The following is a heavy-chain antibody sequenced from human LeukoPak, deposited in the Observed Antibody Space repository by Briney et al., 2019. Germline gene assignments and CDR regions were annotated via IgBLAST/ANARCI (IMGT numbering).Heavy chain of an antibody. CDR1: GGSISGYY. CDR2: MYHRGST. CDR3: ARHRGDNSNPRYYFYYMDV. Sequence: SETLSLTCTVSGGSISGYYWGWIRQPPGKGLEWIGTMYHRGSTYYNPSLKSRVTMSGDASKNHFSLKLSSVIAADAAVYYCARHRGDNSNPRYYFYYMDVWGKGTTVTVSS. V-gene: IGHV4-38-2*02. D-gene: IGHD4-11*01. J-gene: IGHJ6*03.